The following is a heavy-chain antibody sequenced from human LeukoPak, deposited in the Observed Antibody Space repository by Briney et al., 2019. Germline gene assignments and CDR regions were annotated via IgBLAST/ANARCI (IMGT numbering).Heavy chain of an antibody. J-gene: IGHJ4*02. CDR2: IKQDGSEK. D-gene: IGHD2-15*01. V-gene: IGHV3-7*01. CDR3: ARVEGYCSGGSCYPFDY. Sequence: GGSLRLSCAGSGFTFSTYTMNWVRQAPGKGLEWVANIKQDGSEKYYVDSVKGRFTISRDNAKNSLYLQMNSLRAEDTAVYYCARVEGYCSGGSCYPFDYWGRGTLVTVSS. CDR1: GFTFSTYT.